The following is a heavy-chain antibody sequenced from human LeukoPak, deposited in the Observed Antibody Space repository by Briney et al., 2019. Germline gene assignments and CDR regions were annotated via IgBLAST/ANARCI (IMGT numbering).Heavy chain of an antibody. CDR2: INPNSGGT. CDR1: GYTFTGYY. V-gene: IGHV1-2*02. D-gene: IGHD3-16*01. J-gene: IGHJ4*02. CDR3: ARDPRRMARLITFGGGRPYYFDY. Sequence: ASVKVSCKASGYTFTGYYMHWLRQAPGQGIEWMGWINPNSGGTNYAQKFQGRVTMNRDTSISTAYMELSRLRSDDTAVYYCARDPRRMARLITFGGGRPYYFDYWGQGTLVTVSS.